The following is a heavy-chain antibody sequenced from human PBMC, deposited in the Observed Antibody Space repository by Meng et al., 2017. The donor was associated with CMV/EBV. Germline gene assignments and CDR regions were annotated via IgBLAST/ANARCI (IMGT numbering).Heavy chain of an antibody. J-gene: IGHJ6*02. CDR1: GFTFSSYA. V-gene: IGHV3-23*03. CDR2: IYSGGSST. D-gene: IGHD6-6*01. Sequence: GESLKISCAASGFTFSSYAMSWVRQAPGKGLEWVSVIYSGGSSTYYADSVKGRLTISRDNSKNTLYLQMNSLRAEDTAVYYCAKAFRGTKYSSSSGRTRGGGMDVWGQGTTVTVSS. CDR3: AKAFRGTKYSSSSGRTRGGGMDV.